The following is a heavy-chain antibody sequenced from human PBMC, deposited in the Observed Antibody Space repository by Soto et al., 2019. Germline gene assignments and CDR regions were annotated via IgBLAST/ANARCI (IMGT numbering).Heavy chain of an antibody. CDR1: GCSISSGGYY. CDR2: IYYSGST. J-gene: IGHJ4*02. Sequence: SETLSITCTVSGCSISSGGYYWSWIRQHPGKGLEWIGYIYYSGSTYYNPSLKSRVTISVDTSKNQFSLKLSSVTAADTAVYYCARYTAMVYYFDYWGQGTLVTVSS. D-gene: IGHD5-18*01. V-gene: IGHV4-31*03. CDR3: ARYTAMVYYFDY.